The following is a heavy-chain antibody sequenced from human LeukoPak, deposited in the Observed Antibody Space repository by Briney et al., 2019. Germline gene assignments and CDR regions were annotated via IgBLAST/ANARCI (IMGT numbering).Heavy chain of an antibody. D-gene: IGHD6-13*01. CDR3: AREPGIAAAGTAGFDY. J-gene: IGHJ4*02. V-gene: IGHV3-30*07. Sequence: GRSLRLSCAASGFTFSSYAMHWVRQAPGKGLEWVAVISYDGSNKYYADSVKGRFTISRDNSKNTLYLQLNSLRAEDTAVYYCAREPGIAAAGTAGFDYWGQGTLVTVSS. CDR1: GFTFSSYA. CDR2: ISYDGSNK.